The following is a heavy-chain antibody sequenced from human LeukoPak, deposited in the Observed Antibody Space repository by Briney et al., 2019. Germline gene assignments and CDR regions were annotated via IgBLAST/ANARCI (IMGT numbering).Heavy chain of an antibody. CDR1: GFIFSSYN. CDR2: ISSRSRDV. J-gene: IGHJ2*01. Sequence: PGGSLRLSCAASGFIFSSYNMNWVRQAPGKGLEWVSSISSRSRDVYYADSVKGRFTISRDNTKSSLFLQMDSLGAEDTAVYYCASTIVTTVYPPGWYFDLWGRGTQVTVSS. D-gene: IGHD4-17*01. CDR3: ASTIVTTVYPPGWYFDL. V-gene: IGHV3-21*06.